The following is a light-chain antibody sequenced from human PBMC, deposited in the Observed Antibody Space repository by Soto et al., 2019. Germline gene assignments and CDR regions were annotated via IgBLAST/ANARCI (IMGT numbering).Light chain of an antibody. CDR3: QQYDSYSWK. Sequence: DIQMTQSPSTLSASVGDRVTITCRASQSIDRWLAWYQQKPGKAPKLLMYKASSLESGVPSKFSGSGSETEFTLTINSLQPDDFATYSCQQYDSYSWKFGQGAKVDIK. CDR1: QSIDRW. CDR2: KAS. J-gene: IGKJ1*01. V-gene: IGKV1-5*03.